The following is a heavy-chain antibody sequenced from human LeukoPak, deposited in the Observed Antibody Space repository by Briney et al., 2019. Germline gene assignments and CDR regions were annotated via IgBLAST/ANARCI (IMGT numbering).Heavy chain of an antibody. Sequence: PSETLSLTCAVYGGSFSGHYWSWIRLPPGKGLEWIGEINHSENTNYNPSLKSRVTLSVDTSKNQFSLKLSSVTAADTGVYYCARARGEVSVDYWGQGTLVTVSS. J-gene: IGHJ4*02. D-gene: IGHD3-10*01. CDR2: INHSENT. CDR1: GGSFSGHY. V-gene: IGHV4-34*01. CDR3: ARARGEVSVDY.